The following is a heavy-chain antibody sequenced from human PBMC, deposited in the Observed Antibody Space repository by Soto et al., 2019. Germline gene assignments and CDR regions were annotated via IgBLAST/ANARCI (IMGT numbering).Heavy chain of an antibody. Sequence: GGSLRLSCTASGFTFGDYAMSWVRQAPGKGLEWVGFIRSKAYGGTTEYAASVKGRFTISRDDSKSIAYLQMNSLKTEDTAVYYCTRDSNDFWSRYYGMDVWGQGTTVTVSS. CDR1: GFTFGDYA. D-gene: IGHD3-3*01. V-gene: IGHV3-49*04. CDR3: TRDSNDFWSRYYGMDV. CDR2: IRSKAYGGTT. J-gene: IGHJ6*02.